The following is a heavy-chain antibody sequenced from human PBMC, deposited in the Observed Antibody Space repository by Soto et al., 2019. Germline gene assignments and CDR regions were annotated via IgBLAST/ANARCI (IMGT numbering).Heavy chain of an antibody. CDR1: GFTFSDYY. D-gene: IGHD3-3*01. V-gene: IGHV3-11*04. CDR3: ETAIDFWSGYLPD. Sequence: GGSLRLSCAASGFTFSDYYMSWIRQAPGEGLEWVSYISSTGSTIYYADSVKGRFTISRDNAKNSLYLQMNSLRAEDTAVYYCETAIDFWSGYLPDWGQGTLATVSS. J-gene: IGHJ4*02. CDR2: ISSTGSTI.